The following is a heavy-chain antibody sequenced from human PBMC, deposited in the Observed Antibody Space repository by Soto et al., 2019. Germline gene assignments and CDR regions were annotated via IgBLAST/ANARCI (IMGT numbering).Heavy chain of an antibody. CDR2: LNAGNSNR. D-gene: IGHD3-16*02. V-gene: IGHV1-3*01. CDR3: ARGYDFVWGSYRSDAFDI. J-gene: IGHJ3*02. Sequence: VQLVQSGAEVKKPGASVKVSCKASGYTFTNNAIHWVRQAPGQRLEWLGWLNAGNSNREYSQKFQGRIIMTKDTPASTAYMELSSLISEDTAVYYCARGYDFVWGSYRSDAFDIWGQGTMVTVSS. CDR1: GYTFTNNA.